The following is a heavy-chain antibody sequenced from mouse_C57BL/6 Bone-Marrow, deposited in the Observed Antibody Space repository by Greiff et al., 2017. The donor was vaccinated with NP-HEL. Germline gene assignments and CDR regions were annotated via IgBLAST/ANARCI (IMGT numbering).Heavy chain of an antibody. CDR2: ISNGGGST. D-gene: IGHD1-1*01. J-gene: IGHJ1*03. CDR1: GFTFSDYY. V-gene: IGHV5-12*01. CDR3: ARQGSSRYWYFDV. Sequence: EVMLVESGGGLVQPGGSLKLSCAASGFTFSDYYMYWVRQTPEKRLEWVAYISNGGGSTYYPDTVKGRFTISRDNAKNTLYLQMSRLKSEDTAMYYCARQGSSRYWYFDVWGTGTTVTVSS.